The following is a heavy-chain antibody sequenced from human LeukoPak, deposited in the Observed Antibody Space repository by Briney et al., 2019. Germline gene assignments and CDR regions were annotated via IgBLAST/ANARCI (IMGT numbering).Heavy chain of an antibody. CDR3: AREINKWFDP. V-gene: IGHV3-74*03. CDR1: GFTFSIHW. J-gene: IGHJ5*02. CDR2: INPDGSTT. Sequence: GRSLRLSCVASGFTFSIHWMHWVRQAPGEGLVWVSRINPDGSTTKNADSVKGRFTISRDNARSTVFLQLNSLRAEDTAVYYCAREINKWFDPWGQGTLVTVSS.